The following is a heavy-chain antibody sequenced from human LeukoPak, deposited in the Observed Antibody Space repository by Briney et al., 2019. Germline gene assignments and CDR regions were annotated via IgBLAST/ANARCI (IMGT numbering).Heavy chain of an antibody. V-gene: IGHV4-59*01. CDR3: ARGEITMVRGVPSLGY. CDR2: IYDSGST. J-gene: IGHJ4*02. D-gene: IGHD3-10*01. CDR1: GRSLSSYY. Sequence: SETLSLTCTVSGRSLSSYYGSWIRQPPGKGLEWIGYIYDSGSTNYKPSLKSRVTISVDTSKNQFSLKLRSVTAADTAVYYCARGEITMVRGVPSLGYWGQGTLVTVSS.